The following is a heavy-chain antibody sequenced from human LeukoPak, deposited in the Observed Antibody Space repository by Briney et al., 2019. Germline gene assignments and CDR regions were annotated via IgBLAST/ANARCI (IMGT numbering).Heavy chain of an antibody. CDR3: AKIRPTIAEGALPGDAFDI. V-gene: IGHV3-23*01. Sequence: PGGSLRLSCAASGFTFSSYAMSWVRQAPGKGLEWVSAISGSGGSRYYADSVKGRFTISRDNSKNTLYLQMNSLRAEDTAVYYCAKIRPTIAEGALPGDAFDIWGQGTMVTVSS. J-gene: IGHJ3*02. CDR1: GFTFSSYA. CDR2: ISGSGGSR. D-gene: IGHD5-24*01.